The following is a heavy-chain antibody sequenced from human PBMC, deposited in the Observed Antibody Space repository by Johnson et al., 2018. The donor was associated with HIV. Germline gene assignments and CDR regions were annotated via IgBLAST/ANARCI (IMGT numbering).Heavy chain of an antibody. V-gene: IGHV3-30*02. J-gene: IGHJ3*02. CDR2: IRYDGSNE. D-gene: IGHD5-12*01. CDR1: GFIFSTYG. Sequence: QVQLVESGGGLIQLGGSLRLSCVASGFIFSTYGMHWVRQAPSKGLEWLAFIRYDGSNEYYVDSVKGRFTISRDNSKNTLYLQMNSLRAEDTAMYYCAREKRSDYDYDAFDIWGQGTMVTVSS. CDR3: AREKRSDYDYDAFDI.